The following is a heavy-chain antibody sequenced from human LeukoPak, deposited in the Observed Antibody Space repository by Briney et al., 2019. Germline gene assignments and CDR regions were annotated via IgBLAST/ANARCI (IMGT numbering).Heavy chain of an antibody. CDR2: IHYSGSA. J-gene: IGHJ6*02. D-gene: IGHD4-23*01. CDR1: GGSISSYY. Sequence: SETLSLTCTVSGGSISSYYWSWMRQPPGKGLEWIGYIHYSGSANYNPSLKSRVTISVDTSKNQFSLRLSSVTAADTAVYYCARDGGYGGNSYHYYYGMDVWGQGTTVTVSS. V-gene: IGHV4-59*01. CDR3: ARDGGYGGNSYHYYYGMDV.